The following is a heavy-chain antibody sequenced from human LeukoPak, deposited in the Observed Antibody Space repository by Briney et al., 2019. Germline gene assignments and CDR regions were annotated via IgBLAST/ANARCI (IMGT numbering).Heavy chain of an antibody. CDR1: GFTFSSYS. V-gene: IGHV3-21*01. Sequence: KPGGSLRLSCAASGFTFSSYSMNWVRQAPGKGLEWVSSISSSSSYIYYADSVKGRFTISRDNAKNSLYLQMNSLRAEDTAVYYCARDYYYDSSGYYYSDYWGQGTLVTVSS. CDR2: ISSSSSYI. D-gene: IGHD3-22*01. CDR3: ARDYYYDSSGYYYSDY. J-gene: IGHJ4*02.